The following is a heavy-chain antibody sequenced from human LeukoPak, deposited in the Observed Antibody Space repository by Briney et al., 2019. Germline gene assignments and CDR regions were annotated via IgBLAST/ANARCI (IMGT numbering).Heavy chain of an antibody. V-gene: IGHV3-48*03. Sequence: PGGSLRLSCAASEFTFTSYELNWVRQAPGKGLEWVSYISSSGNTISYADSVKGRFTISRDNAKNSLYLQVISLRAEDTAVYYCARTEYISSPPTYYFDYWGQGTLVTVSS. CDR1: EFTFTSYE. J-gene: IGHJ4*02. CDR2: ISSSGNTI. D-gene: IGHD6-13*01. CDR3: ARTEYISSPPTYYFDY.